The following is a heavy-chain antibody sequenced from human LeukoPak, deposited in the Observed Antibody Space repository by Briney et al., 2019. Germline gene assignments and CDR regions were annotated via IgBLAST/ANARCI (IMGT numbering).Heavy chain of an antibody. D-gene: IGHD3-22*01. V-gene: IGHV4-39*01. J-gene: IGHJ4*02. Sequence: PSETLSLTCTVSGGSFRSSTYHWGWIRQPPGKGLEWIGSIYYSGNTYYNQSLKSRVTISVDASKNQFSLKLTSVTAADTAVYYCARHYYDSSGYYPWYFDYWGQGTLVTVSS. CDR1: GGSFRSSTYH. CDR2: IYYSGNT. CDR3: ARHYYDSSGYYPWYFDY.